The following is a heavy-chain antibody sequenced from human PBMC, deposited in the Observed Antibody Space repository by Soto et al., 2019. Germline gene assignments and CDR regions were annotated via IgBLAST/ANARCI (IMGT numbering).Heavy chain of an antibody. V-gene: IGHV4-34*01. J-gene: IGHJ5*02. D-gene: IGHD3-3*01. CDR3: ASGIYYDFWSSHYPNPFDP. CDR1: GGSFSGYY. Sequence: PLETLSLTCAVYGGSFSGYYWSWIRQPPGKGLEWIGEINHRGSTNYNPSLKSRVTKTVNTSKNQFSLKMSSVTAADTAVYNCASGIYYDFWSSHYPNPFDPWGQGTLVTVSS. CDR2: INHRGST.